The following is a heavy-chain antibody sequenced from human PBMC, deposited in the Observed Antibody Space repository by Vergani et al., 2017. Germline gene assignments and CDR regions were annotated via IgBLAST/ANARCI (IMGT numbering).Heavy chain of an antibody. CDR1: GFSFSSFG. CDR3: ARDRVWGSYRAPHFDY. CDR2: IHYDGSHE. V-gene: IGHV3-33*01. D-gene: IGHD3-16*02. Sequence: QVQLVESGGGVVQPGRSLRLSCAASGFSFSSFGFHWVRQAPGKGLEWVAFIHYDGSHEYYIDSVKGRFTISRDNSKNTLILQMNGLRAEDTAVYYCARDRVWGSYRAPHFDYWGQGTLVTVSS. J-gene: IGHJ4*02.